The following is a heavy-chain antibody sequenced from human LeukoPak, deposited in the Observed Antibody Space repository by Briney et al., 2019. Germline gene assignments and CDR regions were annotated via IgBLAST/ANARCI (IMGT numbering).Heavy chain of an antibody. Sequence: PGGSLRLSCAASGFTFSSYSMNWVRQGPGKGLEWVSSISSSSTYINYADSLKGRFTISRDNAEKSLYLQMNSLRDEDTAVYYCARAVVMVRGGSGYFDLWGRGTLVAVSS. V-gene: IGHV3-21*01. D-gene: IGHD3-10*01. CDR2: ISSSSTYI. CDR3: ARAVVMVRGGSGYFDL. CDR1: GFTFSSYS. J-gene: IGHJ2*01.